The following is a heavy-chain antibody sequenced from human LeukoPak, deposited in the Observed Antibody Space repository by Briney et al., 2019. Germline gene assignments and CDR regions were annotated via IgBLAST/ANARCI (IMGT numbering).Heavy chain of an antibody. CDR1: GFTFSSYE. CDR3: ARASLHGNPYYYYYMDV. V-gene: IGHV3-48*01. J-gene: IGHJ6*03. D-gene: IGHD4-11*01. CDR2: ISSSSSTI. Sequence: PGGSLRLSCAASGFTFSSYEMDWVRQAPGKGLEWVSYISSSSSTIYYADSVKGRFTISRDNAKNSLYLQMNSLRAEDTAVYYCARASLHGNPYYYYYMDVWGKGTTVTVSS.